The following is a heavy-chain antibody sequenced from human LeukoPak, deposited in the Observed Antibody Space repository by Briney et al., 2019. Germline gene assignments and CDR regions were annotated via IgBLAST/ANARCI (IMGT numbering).Heavy chain of an antibody. Sequence: GGSLRLSCAASGFTFSSYAMHWVRQAPGKGLVWVAVISYDGSNKYYADSVKGRFTISRDNSKNTLYLQTNSLRAEDTAVYYCARDTSDSSGYLPSGYFDYWGQGTLVTVSS. CDR3: ARDTSDSSGYLPSGYFDY. V-gene: IGHV3-30*04. D-gene: IGHD3-22*01. CDR1: GFTFSSYA. J-gene: IGHJ4*02. CDR2: ISYDGSNK.